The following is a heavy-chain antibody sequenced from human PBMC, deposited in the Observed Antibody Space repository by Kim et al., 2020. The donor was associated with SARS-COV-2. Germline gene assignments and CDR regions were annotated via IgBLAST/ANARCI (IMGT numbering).Heavy chain of an antibody. CDR2: IKPDGSAK. J-gene: IGHJ4*02. CDR3: LTGGGPG. CDR1: GFSLSYHW. V-gene: IGHV3-7*01. D-gene: IGHD7-27*01. Sequence: GGSLRLSCAASGFSLSYHWMTWVRQAPGKGLEWVATIKPDGSAKYYVDSVKGRFTISRDNAKNSVYLQMNSLRVDDTAIYYCLTGGGPGGGLGTLVTVSS.